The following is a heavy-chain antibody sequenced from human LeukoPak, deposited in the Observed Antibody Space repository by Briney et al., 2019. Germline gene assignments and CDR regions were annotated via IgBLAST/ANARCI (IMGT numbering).Heavy chain of an antibody. D-gene: IGHD3-10*01. V-gene: IGHV3-30*04. J-gene: IGHJ4*02. CDR2: ISYDGSNK. CDR3: AKDGPPGAFDY. CDR1: GFTFSSYA. Sequence: GGSLRLSCAASGFTFSSYAMHWVRQAPGKGLEWVAVISYDGSNKYYADSVKGRFTISRDNSKNTLYLQMNSLRAEDTAVYYCAKDGPPGAFDYWGQGTLVTVSS.